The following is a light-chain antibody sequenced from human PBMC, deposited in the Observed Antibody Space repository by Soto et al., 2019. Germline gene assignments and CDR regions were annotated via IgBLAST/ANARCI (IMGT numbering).Light chain of an antibody. CDR1: SGSIDSNF. CDR2: EDH. CDR3: QSYDSSILA. V-gene: IGLV6-57*03. Sequence: NFMLTQPHSVSESPGKTVTISCTRSSGSIDSNFVQWYQQRPGSAPTTVIYEDHQRPSGVPDRFSGSIDSTSNSASLTISGLKTEDEADYYCQSYDSSILAFGGGTKVTVL. J-gene: IGLJ3*02.